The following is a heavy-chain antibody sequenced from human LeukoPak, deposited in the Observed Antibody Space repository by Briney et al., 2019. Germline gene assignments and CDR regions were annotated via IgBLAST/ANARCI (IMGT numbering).Heavy chain of an antibody. CDR2: IQKDGSQK. CDR3: ATVAGYFDY. CDR1: GFTFSNYW. Sequence: PGGSLRLSCAASGFTFSNYWMSWVRRAPGKGLGWVASIQKDGSQKYYLESVEGRFTISRDNTKNSLYLHMSSLRADDTAVYFCATVAGYFDYWGQGTLVTVSS. D-gene: IGHD2-21*01. V-gene: IGHV3-7*01. J-gene: IGHJ4*02.